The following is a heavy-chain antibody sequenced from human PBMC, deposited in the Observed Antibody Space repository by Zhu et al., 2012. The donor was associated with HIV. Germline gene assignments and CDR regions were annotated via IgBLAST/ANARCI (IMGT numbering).Heavy chain of an antibody. V-gene: IGHV4-39*01. CDR1: GGSISSGSYY. CDR3: ARLGSGSYTNYYYYYMDV. CDR2: IYYSGST. Sequence: QVQLQESGPGLVKPSETLSLTCTVSGGSISSGSYYWGWIRQPPGKGLEWIGSIYYSGSTYYNPSLKSRVTISVDTSKNQFSLKLSSVTAADTAVYYCARLGSGSYTNYYYYYMDVWGKGPGHRLL. J-gene: IGHJ6*03. D-gene: IGHD3-10*01.